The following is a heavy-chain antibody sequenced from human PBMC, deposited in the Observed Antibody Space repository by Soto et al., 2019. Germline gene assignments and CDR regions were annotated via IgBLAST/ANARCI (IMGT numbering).Heavy chain of an antibody. V-gene: IGHV3-7*01. J-gene: IGHJ6*02. CDR1: GFTFSNFW. CDR3: GRDEVRNGVGV. Sequence: EVRLVESGGGLVQPGGSLRLSCVASGFTFSNFWMSWVRQVPGKGLEWVANIKADGSEKRYVDSVKGRLIISRDNAKNSVYLQMSSLRVEDTALYYCGRDEVRNGVGVWGQGTTVTVSS. CDR2: IKADGSEK.